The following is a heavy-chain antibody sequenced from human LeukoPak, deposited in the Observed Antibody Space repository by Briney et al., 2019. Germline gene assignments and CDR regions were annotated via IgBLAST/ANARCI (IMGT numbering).Heavy chain of an antibody. CDR1: GGSISSYY. CDR3: AAASSSPSNWFDP. V-gene: IGHV4-59*01. D-gene: IGHD6-6*01. Sequence: SETLSLTCTVSGGSISSYYWSWIRQPPGKGLEWIGYIYYSGSTNYNPSLKSRVTISVDTSKNQFSPKLSSVTAADTAVYYCAAASSSPSNWFDPWGQGTLVTVSS. CDR2: IYYSGST. J-gene: IGHJ5*02.